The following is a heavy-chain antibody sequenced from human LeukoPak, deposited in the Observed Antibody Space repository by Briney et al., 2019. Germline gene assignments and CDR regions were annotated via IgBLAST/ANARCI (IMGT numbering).Heavy chain of an antibody. J-gene: IGHJ4*02. CDR1: GFTFSSYW. Sequence: PGGSLRLSCAASGFTFSSYWMSWIRQAPGKGLEWVSYISSSGSTIYYADSVKGRFTISRDNAKNSLYLQMNSLRAEDTAVYYCARCSSGYFYFDYWGQGTLVTVSS. CDR3: ARCSSGYFYFDY. CDR2: ISSSGSTI. D-gene: IGHD3-22*01. V-gene: IGHV3-11*04.